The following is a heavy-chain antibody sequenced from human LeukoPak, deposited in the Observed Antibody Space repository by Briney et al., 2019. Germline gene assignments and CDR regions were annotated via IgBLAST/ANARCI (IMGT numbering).Heavy chain of an antibody. V-gene: IGHV3-7*01. CDR1: GFTFISYW. Sequence: GGSLRLSCAASGFTFISYWMSWVRQAPGKGLEWVANIKQDGSEKYYVDSVKGRFTISRDNAKNSLYLQMNSLRAEDTAVYYCASGYYDFWSGYSHSYYFDYWGQGTLVTVSS. CDR2: IKQDGSEK. D-gene: IGHD3-3*01. J-gene: IGHJ4*02. CDR3: ASGYYDFWSGYSHSYYFDY.